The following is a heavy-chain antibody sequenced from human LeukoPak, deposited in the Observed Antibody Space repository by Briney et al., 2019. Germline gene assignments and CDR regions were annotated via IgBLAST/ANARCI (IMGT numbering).Heavy chain of an antibody. CDR3: ASVRTFYYFDN. Sequence: GGSLRLSCAASGFSFTTYSLSWVRQAPGKGLEWVSYISGSGDTIFYSDSVKGRFTISRDSAKDSLYLQMNSLRAEDTAVYFCASVRTFYYFDNWGQGTLVTVSS. D-gene: IGHD1-14*01. J-gene: IGHJ4*02. V-gene: IGHV3-48*04. CDR2: ISGSGDTI. CDR1: GFSFTTYS.